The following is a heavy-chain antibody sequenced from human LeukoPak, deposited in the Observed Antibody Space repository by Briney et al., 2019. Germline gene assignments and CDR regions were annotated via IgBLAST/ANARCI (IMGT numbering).Heavy chain of an antibody. V-gene: IGHV3-30*02. CDR2: IQFDGSNK. Sequence: GGSLRLSCVTSGFIFSNYGMHWVRQAPGKGLEWLTFIQFDGSNKLYADSVKGRFTVSRDTSKNTVYLQMTSLRVEDTAVYYCAKENDFWSGPEGWGQGTLITVSS. D-gene: IGHD3-3*01. CDR3: AKENDFWSGPEG. CDR1: GFIFSNYG. J-gene: IGHJ4*02.